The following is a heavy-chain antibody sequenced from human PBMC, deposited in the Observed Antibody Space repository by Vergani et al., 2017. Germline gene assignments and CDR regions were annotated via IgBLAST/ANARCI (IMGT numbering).Heavy chain of an antibody. CDR3: ARETRDTPSSLDY. J-gene: IGHJ4*02. CDR2: TWYEGNNN. D-gene: IGHD5-24*01. Sequence: QVQLVESGGNVVQGGTSLRLSCAASGFSFGIYGRHWVRKSPGKGLDWVAMTWYEGNNNYYADSVKGRFTISKDISKNTLYLQMNSLRGDDTAVYYCARETRDTPSSLDYWGQGTLVTVSS. CDR1: GFSFGIYG. V-gene: IGHV3-33*08.